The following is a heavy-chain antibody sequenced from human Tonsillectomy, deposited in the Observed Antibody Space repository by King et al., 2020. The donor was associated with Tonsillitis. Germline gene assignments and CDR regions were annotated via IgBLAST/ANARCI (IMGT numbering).Heavy chain of an antibody. J-gene: IGHJ4*02. V-gene: IGHV3-23*04. CDR3: AKRNTAMAFDY. D-gene: IGHD5-18*01. CDR2: ISCSGDNT. CDR1: GFTFSSNS. Sequence: VQLVESGGGLVQPGGSLRLSCAASGFTFSSNSIRCVRQAPGKGLEWVSAISCSGDNTYYADSVRGRFTISRDNSKNTLYLQMNSLRAEDTAVYYCAKRNTAMAFDYWGQGTLVTVSS.